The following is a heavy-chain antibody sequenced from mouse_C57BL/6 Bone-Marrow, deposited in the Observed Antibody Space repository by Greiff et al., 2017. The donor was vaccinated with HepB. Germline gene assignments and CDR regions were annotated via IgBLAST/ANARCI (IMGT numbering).Heavy chain of an antibody. V-gene: IGHV1-19*01. CDR3: AKKGYTRGY. D-gene: IGHD2-14*01. CDR2: INPYNGGT. Sequence: DVQLQESGPVLVKPGASVKMSCKASGYTFTDYYMNWVKQSHGKSLEWIGVINPYNGGTSYNQKFKGKATLTVDKSSSTAYMELNSLTSEDSAVYYCAKKGYTRGYWGQGTTLTVS. CDR1: GYTFTDYY. J-gene: IGHJ2*01.